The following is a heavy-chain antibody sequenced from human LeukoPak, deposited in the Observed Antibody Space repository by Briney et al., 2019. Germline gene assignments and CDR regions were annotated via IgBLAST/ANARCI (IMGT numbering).Heavy chain of an antibody. V-gene: IGHV3-53*01. J-gene: IGHJ4*02. Sequence: PGGSLRLSCAASGFTVSSNYMSWVRQAPGKGLEWVSVIYSGGSTYYADSVKGRFTISRDNSKNTLYLQMNSLRAEDTAVYYCARDKGREYSGSPDDYFDYWGQGTLVTVSS. D-gene: IGHD1-26*01. CDR3: ARDKGREYSGSPDDYFDY. CDR2: IYSGGST. CDR1: GFTVSSNY.